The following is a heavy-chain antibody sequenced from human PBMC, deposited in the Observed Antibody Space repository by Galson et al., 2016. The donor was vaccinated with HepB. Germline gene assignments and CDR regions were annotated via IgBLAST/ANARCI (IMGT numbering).Heavy chain of an antibody. Sequence: SLRLSCAASGLTFSSYAMHWVRQAPGKGLECVAVISYDGSDKFYADSVKGRFTISRDNSKNTLFLQMNSLRAEDTAVFYCVRDYFDTSVYYSERVLDYWGQGTLVTVSS. J-gene: IGHJ4*02. CDR3: VRDYFDTSVYYSERVLDY. D-gene: IGHD3-22*01. V-gene: IGHV3-30*04. CDR1: GLTFSSYA. CDR2: ISYDGSDK.